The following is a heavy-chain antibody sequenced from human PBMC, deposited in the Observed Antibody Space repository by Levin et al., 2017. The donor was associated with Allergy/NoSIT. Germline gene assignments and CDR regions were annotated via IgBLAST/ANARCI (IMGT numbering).Heavy chain of an antibody. CDR3: ARDDGGEVAVAGTRNYYYYGMDV. CDR1: GYTFTGYY. Sequence: PGESLKISCKASGYTFTGYYMHWVRQAPGQGLEWMGWINPNSGGTNYAQKFQGRVTMTRDTSISTAYMELSRLRSDDTAVYYCARDDGGEVAVAGTRNYYYYGMDVWGQGTTVTVSS. V-gene: IGHV1-2*02. CDR2: INPNSGGT. D-gene: IGHD6-19*01. J-gene: IGHJ6*02.